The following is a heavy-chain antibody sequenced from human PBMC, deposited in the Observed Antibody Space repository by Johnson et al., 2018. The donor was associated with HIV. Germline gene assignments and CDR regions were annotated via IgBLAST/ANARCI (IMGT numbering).Heavy chain of an antibody. CDR2: ISYDGSNK. D-gene: IGHD3-3*01. CDR1: GFTFSSYA. Sequence: QVHLVESGGGVVQPGRSLRLSCAASGFTFSSYAMHWVRQAPGKGLELVAVISYDGSNKYYADSVKGRFTISRDNSKNTLYLQMNSLRAEDTAVYYCAKGPRGYYNLWSNWGQGTMVTVSS. J-gene: IGHJ3*01. V-gene: IGHV3-30-3*01. CDR3: AKGPRGYYNLWSN.